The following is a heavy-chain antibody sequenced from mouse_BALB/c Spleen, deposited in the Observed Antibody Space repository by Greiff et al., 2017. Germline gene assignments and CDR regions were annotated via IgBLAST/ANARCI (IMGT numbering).Heavy chain of an antibody. CDR3: ATIYSMAWFAY. J-gene: IGHJ3*01. D-gene: IGHD1-1*02. V-gene: IGHV3-2*02. Sequence: VQLKESGPGLVKPSQSLSLTCTVTGYSITSDYAWNWIRQFPGNKLEWMGYISYSGSTSYNPSLKSRISITRDTSKNQFFLQLNSVTTEDTATYYCATIYSMAWFAYWGQGTLVTVSA. CDR2: ISYSGST. CDR1: GYSITSDYA.